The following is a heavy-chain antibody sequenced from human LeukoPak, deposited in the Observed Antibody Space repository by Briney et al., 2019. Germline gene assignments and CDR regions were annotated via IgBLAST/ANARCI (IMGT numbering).Heavy chain of an antibody. CDR2: INSDGSST. D-gene: IGHD5-18*01. CDR1: GFTFSSYW. Sequence: GGSLRLSCAASGFTFSSYWMHWVRQVPGKGLVWVSHINSDGSSTSCADSVKGRFTISRDNAKNTLYRQMNSLRVEDTAVYYCARDRTAMVDYWGQGTLVTVSS. V-gene: IGHV3-74*01. CDR3: ARDRTAMVDY. J-gene: IGHJ4*02.